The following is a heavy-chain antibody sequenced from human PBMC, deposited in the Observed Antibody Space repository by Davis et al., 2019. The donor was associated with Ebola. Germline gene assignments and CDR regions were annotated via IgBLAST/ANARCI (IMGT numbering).Heavy chain of an antibody. CDR1: GGSISSGGYY. J-gene: IGHJ6*02. CDR2: IYYSGST. Sequence: MPSETLSLTCTVSGGSISSGGYYWSWIRQHPGKGLEWIGYIYYSGSTYYNPSLKSRVTISVDTSKNLFSLKLSSVTAADTAVYYCARVMSGSYRYYGMDVWGQGTTVTVSS. CDR3: ARVMSGSYRYYGMDV. D-gene: IGHD1-26*01. V-gene: IGHV4-31*03.